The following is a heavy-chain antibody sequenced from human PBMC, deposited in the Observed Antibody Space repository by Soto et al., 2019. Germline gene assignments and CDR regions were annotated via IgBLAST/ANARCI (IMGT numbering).Heavy chain of an antibody. D-gene: IGHD3-16*01. Sequence: QLQLKESGPGLVKPSETLSLTCAVSGGPIRSSSHYWGWIRQSPGTGLEWIGSVDEGGTAYSHPSRHSRVTVSVHTSKNLSALTVISLPGADTAIYYCAREGGYVDYWGQGTLVTVSS. CDR2: VDEGGTA. CDR3: AREGGYVDY. CDR1: GGPIRSSSHY. J-gene: IGHJ4*02. V-gene: IGHV4-39*02.